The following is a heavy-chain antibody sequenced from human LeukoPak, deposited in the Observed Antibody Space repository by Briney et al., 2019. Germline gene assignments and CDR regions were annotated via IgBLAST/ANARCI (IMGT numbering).Heavy chain of an antibody. CDR1: GFSFSTYA. V-gene: IGHV3-23*01. CDR3: AKRPDCSTTNCFRFEY. D-gene: IGHD2-2*01. Sequence: PGGSLRLSCAPPGFSFSTYAMSWVRQAPGQGLEWVSSINGDGGSTYYAESVKGRFTVSRDNSKNTLYLQMDSLRAEDTAVYYCAKRPDCSTTNCFRFEYWGQGTLVTVSS. CDR2: INGDGGST. J-gene: IGHJ4*02.